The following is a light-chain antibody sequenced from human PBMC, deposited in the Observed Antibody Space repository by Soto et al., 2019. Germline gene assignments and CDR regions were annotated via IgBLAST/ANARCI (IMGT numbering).Light chain of an antibody. CDR1: SSDIGGYTY. J-gene: IGLJ1*01. Sequence: QSALTQPRSVSGSPGQSVTISCTGTSSDIGGYTYVSWYQQHPGKAPKVIIYDVSERPSGVPDRFSGSKSGNTASMTISGLQPEDEADYYCCSFAGPQSFEVFGEGPKVTVL. CDR2: DVS. CDR3: CSFAGPQSFEV. V-gene: IGLV2-11*01.